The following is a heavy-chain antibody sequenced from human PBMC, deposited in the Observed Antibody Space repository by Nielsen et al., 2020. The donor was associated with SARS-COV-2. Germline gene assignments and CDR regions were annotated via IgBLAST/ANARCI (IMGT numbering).Heavy chain of an antibody. CDR3: ARAYSGSYYYGMDV. CDR1: GFTFDDYG. V-gene: IGHV3-20*04. Sequence: GESLKISCAASGFTFDDYGMSWVRQAPGKGLEWVSGINWNGGSTGYADSVKGRFTISRDNSKNTLYLQMNSLRAEDTAVYYCARAYSGSYYYGMDVWGQGTTVTVSS. CDR2: INWNGGST. D-gene: IGHD1-26*01. J-gene: IGHJ6*02.